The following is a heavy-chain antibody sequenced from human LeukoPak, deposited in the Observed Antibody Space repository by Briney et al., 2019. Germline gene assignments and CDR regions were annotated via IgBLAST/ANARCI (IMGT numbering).Heavy chain of an antibody. CDR3: ARDKGISSAIDL. V-gene: IGHV4-59*01. Sequence: PSETLSLTCSVSGGSISSYYWSWIRQPPGKGLEWIGYIYYSGSTNYNPSLESRVTMSVDTSKNQFSPKLSSVTAADTAVYYCARDKGISSAIDLWGQGTLVTVSS. CDR1: GGSISSYY. J-gene: IGHJ5*02. CDR2: IYYSGST. D-gene: IGHD6-6*01.